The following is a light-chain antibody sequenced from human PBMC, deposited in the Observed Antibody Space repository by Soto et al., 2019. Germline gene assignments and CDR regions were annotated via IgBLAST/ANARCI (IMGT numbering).Light chain of an antibody. CDR2: EGN. J-gene: IGLJ3*02. Sequence: QSALTQPASVSGSPGQSIAISCTGTSSDVGSYNLVSWYQQYPGKAPKAIIYEGNKRPAGVSNRFSGSKSGNTASLTISGLQAEDEADYYCCSYAGSSSLLFGGGTQLTVL. CDR1: SSDVGSYNL. CDR3: CSYAGSSSLL. V-gene: IGLV2-23*01.